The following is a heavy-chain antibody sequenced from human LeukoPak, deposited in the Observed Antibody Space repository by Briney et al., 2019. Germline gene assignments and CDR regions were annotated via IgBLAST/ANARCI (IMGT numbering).Heavy chain of an antibody. Sequence: PGGSLRLSCATSGFTFNDYNMNWVRQAPGRALEWVSSITSSGTYIFYADSVKGRFTISRDNAKNSLYLQMNSLGPEDTAVYYCARDPYSGNYGNYYYYYMDVWGKGTTVTISS. CDR1: GFTFNDYN. D-gene: IGHD1-26*01. V-gene: IGHV3-21*01. J-gene: IGHJ6*03. CDR2: ITSSGTYI. CDR3: ARDPYSGNYGNYYYYYMDV.